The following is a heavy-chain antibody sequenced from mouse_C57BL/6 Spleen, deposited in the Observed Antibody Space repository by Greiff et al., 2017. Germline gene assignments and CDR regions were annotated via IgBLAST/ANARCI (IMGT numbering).Heavy chain of an antibody. D-gene: IGHD1-1*01. CDR1: GYTFTSYW. V-gene: IGHV1-50*01. CDR3: ASTTVEAY. J-gene: IGHJ3*01. Sequence: VQLQQPGAELVKPGASVKLSCKASGYTFTSYWMQWVQQRPGQGLEWIGEIDPSDSYTNYNQKFKGKATLTVDTSSSTAYMQLSSLTSEDSAVYYCASTTVEAYWGQGTLVTVSA. CDR2: IDPSDSYT.